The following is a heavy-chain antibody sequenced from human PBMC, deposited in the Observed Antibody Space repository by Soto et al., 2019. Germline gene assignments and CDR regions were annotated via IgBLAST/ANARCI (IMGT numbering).Heavy chain of an antibody. V-gene: IGHV1-3*01. J-gene: IGHJ6*02. CDR1: GYTFTSYA. D-gene: IGHD2-2*02. CDR2: INAGNGNT. CDR3: ARNLGHCSSTSCYIYYYYGMDV. Sequence: ASVKVSCKASGYTFTSYAMHWVRQAPGQRLEWMGWINAGNGNTKYSQKFQGRVTITRDTSASTAYMELSSLRSEDTAVYCCARNLGHCSSTSCYIYYYYGMDVWGQGTTVTVSS.